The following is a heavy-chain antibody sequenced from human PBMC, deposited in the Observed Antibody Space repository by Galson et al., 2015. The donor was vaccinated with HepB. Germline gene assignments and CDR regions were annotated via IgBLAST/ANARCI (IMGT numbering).Heavy chain of an antibody. CDR1: GASISSSY. CDR2: IYYTGST. D-gene: IGHD3-3*01. CDR3: ARGTWQYDFWSGYFYFDH. J-gene: IGHJ4*02. V-gene: IGHV4-59*01. Sequence: SETLSLTCSVSGASISSSYWSWIRQTPGKGLGWIGYIYYTGSTNYNPSLKSRVTMSVDTSKKQVSLKLTSVTAADTAVYYCARGTWQYDFWSGYFYFDHWGQGTPVTVSS.